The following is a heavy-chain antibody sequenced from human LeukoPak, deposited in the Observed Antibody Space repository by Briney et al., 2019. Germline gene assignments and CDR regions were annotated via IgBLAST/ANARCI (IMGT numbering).Heavy chain of an antibody. D-gene: IGHD5-18*01. CDR2: IKQDGSEK. CDR1: GFTFSSYW. J-gene: IGHJ3*02. CDR3: AKDRGYSYGSDAFDI. V-gene: IGHV3-7*01. Sequence: GGSLRLSCAASGFTFSSYWMSWVRQAPGKGLEWVANIKQDGSEKYYVDSVEGRFTISRDNAKDSLYLQMNSLRAEDTAVYYCAKDRGYSYGSDAFDIWGQGTMVTVSS.